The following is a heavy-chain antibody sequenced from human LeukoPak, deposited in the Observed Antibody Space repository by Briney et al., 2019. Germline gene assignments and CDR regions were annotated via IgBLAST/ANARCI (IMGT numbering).Heavy chain of an antibody. D-gene: IGHD3-22*01. CDR1: GFTFSNAW. Sequence: NPGGSLRLSCAASGFTFSNAWMSWVRQAPGKGLEWLGRIRSETDGGTTDYAAPVKGRFTISRDDSKNTLYLQMNSLKTEDTAVYYCWYYSHSSGWNWGQGTLVTVSS. J-gene: IGHJ4*02. CDR3: WYYSHSSGWN. CDR2: IRSETDGGTT. V-gene: IGHV3-15*01.